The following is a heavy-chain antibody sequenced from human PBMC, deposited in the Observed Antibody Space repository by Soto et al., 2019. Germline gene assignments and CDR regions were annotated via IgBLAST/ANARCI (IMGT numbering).Heavy chain of an antibody. J-gene: IGHJ4*02. V-gene: IGHV1-46*01. CDR3: ARAAGTVINIQFFDF. CDR1: GYTFTSYY. D-gene: IGHD1-7*01. Sequence: ASVKVSCKASGYTFTSYYMHWVRQAPGQGLEWLGIVNPSGGGTSYAEKFQDRVTMTRDTSTSTVYMEMRSLRSDDTAVYYCARAAGTVINIQFFDFWGQGALVTVSS. CDR2: VNPSGGGT.